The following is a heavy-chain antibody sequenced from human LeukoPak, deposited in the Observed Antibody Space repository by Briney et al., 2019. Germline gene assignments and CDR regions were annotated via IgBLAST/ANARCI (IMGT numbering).Heavy chain of an antibody. CDR1: GYTFTSHP. CDR2: IDTNTGNP. CDR3: ARGTTGYFGTDY. V-gene: IGHV7-4-1*02. J-gene: IGHJ4*02. D-gene: IGHD3-9*01. Sequence: ASVKVSCKASGYTFTSHPMNWVRQAPGQGPEWVGWIDTNTGNPTYAQGFSGRFVFSLDTSVSTAYLLIISLEAEDSAVYHCARGTTGYFGTDYWGQGTLVTVSS.